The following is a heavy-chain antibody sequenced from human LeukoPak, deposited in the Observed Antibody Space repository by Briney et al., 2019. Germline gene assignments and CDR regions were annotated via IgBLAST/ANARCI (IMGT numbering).Heavy chain of an antibody. V-gene: IGHV4-34*01. D-gene: IGHD3-3*01. CDR2: ISHRGRT. J-gene: IGHJ4*02. Sequence: SETLSLTCAVYGGSVSGYYWSWIRQPPGKGLEWIGEISHRGRTHYSPSLKGRVTMSVDTSKNQFALEVDSVTAADTAVYYCARIPLYFLEPFDYWGQGILVTVSS. CDR1: GGSVSGYY. CDR3: ARIPLYFLEPFDY.